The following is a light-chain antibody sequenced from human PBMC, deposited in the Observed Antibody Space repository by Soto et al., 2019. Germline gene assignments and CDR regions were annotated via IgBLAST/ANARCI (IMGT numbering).Light chain of an antibody. CDR3: QTCGIGIQV. V-gene: IGLV4-69*01. Sequence: QLVLTQSPSASASLGASVKLTCTLSSGHSSCAIAWHQQQPEKCPRYLIKLYSDGSHSKGDGIPDRFSGSSSGAERYLAISRLQSEDEADYYCQTCGIGIQVFGGGTKL. CDR2: LYSDGSH. CDR1: SGHSSCA. J-gene: IGLJ2*01.